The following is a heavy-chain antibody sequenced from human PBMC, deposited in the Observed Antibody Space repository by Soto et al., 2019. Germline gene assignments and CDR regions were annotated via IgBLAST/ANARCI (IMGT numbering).Heavy chain of an antibody. Sequence: SETLSLTSNVSGGSVSSGSYYWSWIRQPPGEGLEWIGYIYYSGSTNYNPSLKSRVTISVDTSKNQFSLKLSSVTAADTAVYYCARVSFLTIFGVVIQYYFDYWGQGTLVTVSS. CDR3: ARVSFLTIFGVVIQYYFDY. CDR1: GGSVSSGSYY. D-gene: IGHD3-3*01. J-gene: IGHJ4*02. CDR2: IYYSGST. V-gene: IGHV4-61*01.